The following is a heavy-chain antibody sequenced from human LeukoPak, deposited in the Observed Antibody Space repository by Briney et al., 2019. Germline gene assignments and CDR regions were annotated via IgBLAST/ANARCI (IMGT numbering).Heavy chain of an antibody. CDR2: IYYSGST. V-gene: IGHV4-59*01. Sequence: SETLSLTCAVYGGSFSSYYWSWIRQPPGKGLEWIGYIYYSGSTNYNPSLKSRVTISVDTSKNQFSLKLSSVTAADTAVYYCARGDPGYYGMDVWGQGTTVTVSS. CDR3: ARGDPGYYGMDV. J-gene: IGHJ6*02. CDR1: GGSFSSYY.